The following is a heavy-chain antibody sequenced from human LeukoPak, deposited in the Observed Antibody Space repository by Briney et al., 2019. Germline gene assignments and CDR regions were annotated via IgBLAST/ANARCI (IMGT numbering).Heavy chain of an antibody. CDR2: IWYDGSNK. CDR1: GFTFSSYG. Sequence: GRSLRLSCAASGFTFSSYGMHWVRQAPGKGLEWVTVIWYDGSNKYYADSVKGRFTISRDNSKNTLYLQMNSLRAEDTAVYYCAKEGPHSGSYPDAFDIWGPGTMVTVSS. J-gene: IGHJ3*02. V-gene: IGHV3-33*06. CDR3: AKEGPHSGSYPDAFDI. D-gene: IGHD1-26*01.